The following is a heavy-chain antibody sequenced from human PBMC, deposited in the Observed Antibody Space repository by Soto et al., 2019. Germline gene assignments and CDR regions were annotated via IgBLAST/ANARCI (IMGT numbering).Heavy chain of an antibody. CDR2: IYTSGST. CDR1: GGAISSYY. Sequence: SDTLDLTCTVSGGAISSYYGSWIRQPAGKGLEWIGRIYTSGSTNYNPSLKSRVTMSVDTSKNQFSLKLSSVTAADTAVYYCARAWSSSSWRNWFDPWGQGTLVTVSS. V-gene: IGHV4-4*07. CDR3: ARAWSSSSWRNWFDP. J-gene: IGHJ5*02. D-gene: IGHD6-13*01.